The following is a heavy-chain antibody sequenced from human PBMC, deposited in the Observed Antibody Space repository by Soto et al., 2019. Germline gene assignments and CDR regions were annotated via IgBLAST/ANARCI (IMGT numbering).Heavy chain of an antibody. CDR3: ARGRPKGVVVVAAADY. CDR1: GFTFSSYG. D-gene: IGHD2-15*01. V-gene: IGHV3-21*01. CDR2: ISSSSSYI. Sequence: LRLSCAASGFTFSSYGMNWVRQAPGKGLEWVSSISSSSSYIYYADSVKGRFTISRDNAKNSLYLQMNSLRAEDTAVYYCARGRPKGVVVVAAADYWGQGTLVTVSS. J-gene: IGHJ4*02.